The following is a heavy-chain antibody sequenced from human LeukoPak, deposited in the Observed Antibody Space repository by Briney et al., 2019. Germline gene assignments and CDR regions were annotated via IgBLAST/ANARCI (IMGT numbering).Heavy chain of an antibody. CDR2: IYYSGST. Sequence: SETLSLTCTVSGYSISSGYYWGWIRQPPGKGLEWIGRIYYSGSTYYNPSLKSRVTISVDTSKNQFSLNLSSVTAADTAVYYCARLCRVDPLWFGDLTKFDPWGQGTLVTVSS. CDR3: ARLCRVDPLWFGDLTKFDP. CDR1: GYSISSGYY. V-gene: IGHV4-38-2*02. D-gene: IGHD3-10*01. J-gene: IGHJ5*02.